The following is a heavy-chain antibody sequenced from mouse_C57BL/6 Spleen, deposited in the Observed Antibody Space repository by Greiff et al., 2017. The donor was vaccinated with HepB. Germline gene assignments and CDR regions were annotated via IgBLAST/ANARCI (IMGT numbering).Heavy chain of an antibody. CDR1: GCTFTSYW. J-gene: IGHJ1*03. CDR2: IDPSDSYT. Sequence: QVQLQQPGAELVMPGASVKLSCKASGCTFTSYWMHWVKQRPGQGLEWIGEIDPSDSYTNYNQKFKGKSTLTVDKSSSTAYMQLSSLTSEDSAVYYCVGHYGSSYGYFDVWGTGTTVTVSS. D-gene: IGHD1-1*01. V-gene: IGHV1-69*01. CDR3: VGHYGSSYGYFDV.